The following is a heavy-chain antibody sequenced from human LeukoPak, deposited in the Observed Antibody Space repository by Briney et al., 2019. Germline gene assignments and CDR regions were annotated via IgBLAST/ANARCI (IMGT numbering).Heavy chain of an antibody. V-gene: IGHV3-48*01. Sequence: SGGSLRLSCAASGFTFSSYSMNWVRQAPGKGLEWVSYISSSSSTIYYADSVKGRFTTSRDNAKNSLYLQMNSLRAEDTAVYYCASLLSSGWYLENYWGQGTLVTVSS. D-gene: IGHD6-19*01. CDR2: ISSSSSTI. CDR3: ASLLSSGWYLENY. J-gene: IGHJ4*02. CDR1: GFTFSSYS.